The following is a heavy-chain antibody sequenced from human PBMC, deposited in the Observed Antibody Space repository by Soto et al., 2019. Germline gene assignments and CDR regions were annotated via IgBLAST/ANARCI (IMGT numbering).Heavy chain of an antibody. V-gene: IGHV1-69*13. Sequence: GASVKVSCKASGGTFSSYAISWVRQAPGQGLEWMGGIIPIFGTANYAQKFQGRVTITADESTSTAYMELSSLRSEDTAVYYCARDFDGYLQDAFDIWGQGTMVTVSS. CDR3: ARDFDGYLQDAFDI. J-gene: IGHJ3*02. CDR2: IIPIFGTA. D-gene: IGHD3-9*01. CDR1: GGTFSSYA.